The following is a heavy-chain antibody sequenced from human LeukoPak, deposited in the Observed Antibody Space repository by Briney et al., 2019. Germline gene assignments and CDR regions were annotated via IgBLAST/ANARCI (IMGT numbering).Heavy chain of an antibody. D-gene: IGHD1-26*01. Sequence: GASAKVSCKASGYTLSNYDISWVRQAPGQGLEWMGWISVYNGNTNYAQKFQGRVTMTTDTSTSTAYMELRGLRSDDTAMYYCARVDAGRYYGHDYWGQGTLVTVTS. V-gene: IGHV1-18*01. CDR3: ARVDAGRYYGHDY. CDR1: GYTLSNYD. J-gene: IGHJ4*02. CDR2: ISVYNGNT.